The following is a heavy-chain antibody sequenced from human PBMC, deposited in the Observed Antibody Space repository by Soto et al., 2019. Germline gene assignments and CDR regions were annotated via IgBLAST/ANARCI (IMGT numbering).Heavy chain of an antibody. J-gene: IGHJ6*02. V-gene: IGHV1-46*01. CDR2: INPSGGST. Sequence: ASVKVSCKASGYTFTSYYMHWVRQAPGQGLEWMGIINPSGGSTSYAQKFQGRVTMTRDTSTSTVYMELSSLRSEDTAVYYCARDVANYYYYYGMDVWGQGTTVTVSS. CDR1: GYTFTSYY. CDR3: ARDVANYYYYYGMDV.